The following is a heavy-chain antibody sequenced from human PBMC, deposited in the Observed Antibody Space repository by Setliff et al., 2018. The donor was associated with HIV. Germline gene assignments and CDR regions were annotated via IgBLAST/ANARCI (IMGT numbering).Heavy chain of an antibody. D-gene: IGHD3-22*01. V-gene: IGHV1-2*02. CDR2: INPNSGDT. Sequence: ASVKVSCKASGYTFTDYYIHWVRQAPGQGLEWMAWINPNSGDTTYSQHFHGRITVTRDTSITTASMELSRLRSDDTAVYYCARGPLVVVIRYNWFDPWGQGTLVTVS. J-gene: IGHJ5*02. CDR1: GYTFTDYY. CDR3: ARGPLVVVIRYNWFDP.